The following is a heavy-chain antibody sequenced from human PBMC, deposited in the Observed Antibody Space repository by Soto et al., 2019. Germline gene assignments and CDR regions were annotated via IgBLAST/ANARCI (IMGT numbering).Heavy chain of an antibody. V-gene: IGHV1-69*02. D-gene: IGHD6-13*01. Sequence: QVQLVQSGAEVKKPGSSVKVSCKASGGTFSSYTISWVRQAPGQGLEWMGRIIPILGIANYAQKFQGSVTSTTGNPTGTAQVGMRDLKSEDTAVYYRAVTRRYTSCWYPANWLDPRGQGTLVTVSS. CDR3: AVTRRYTSCWYPANWLDP. CDR2: IIPILGIA. CDR1: GGTFSSYT. J-gene: IGHJ5*02.